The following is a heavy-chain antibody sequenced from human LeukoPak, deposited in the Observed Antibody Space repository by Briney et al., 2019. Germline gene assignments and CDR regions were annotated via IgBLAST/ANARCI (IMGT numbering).Heavy chain of an antibody. CDR1: GYSFTSYW. Sequence: GESLKISCQGSGYSFTSYWISWVRQMPGKGLEWMGRIEPSDSYTNYSPSFQGHVTISADKSISTAYLQWSSLKASDTAMYYCARRDTAMPTDAFDIWGQGTMVTVSS. V-gene: IGHV5-10-1*01. D-gene: IGHD5-18*01. CDR3: ARRDTAMPTDAFDI. CDR2: IEPSDSYT. J-gene: IGHJ3*02.